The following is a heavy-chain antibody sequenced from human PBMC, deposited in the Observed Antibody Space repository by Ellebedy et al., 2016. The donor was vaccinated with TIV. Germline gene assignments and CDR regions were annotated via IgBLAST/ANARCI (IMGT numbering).Heavy chain of an antibody. CDR3: AAHLHPPLRDEYYQAMDV. CDR1: GYSFTELF. V-gene: IGHV1-24*01. CDR2: FDPVNGKT. D-gene: IGHD4-11*01. J-gene: IGHJ6*02. Sequence: ASVKVSCKVSGYSFTELFKHWVRQTPGKGLEWMGGFDPVNGKTVYAQNFQGRVTMTEDTSMDTAYMELSSLTSDDTAVYYCAAHLHPPLRDEYYQAMDVWGQGTTVTVSS.